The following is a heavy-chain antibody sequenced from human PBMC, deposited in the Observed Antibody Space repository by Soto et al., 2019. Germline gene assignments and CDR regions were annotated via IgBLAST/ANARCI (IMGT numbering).Heavy chain of an antibody. V-gene: IGHV3-23*01. J-gene: IGHJ6*03. D-gene: IGHD3-3*01. CDR2: ISGSGGST. Sequence: EVQLLESGGGLVQPGGSLRLSCAASGFTFSSYAMSWVRQAPGKGLEWVSAISGSGGSTYYADSVKGRFTISRDNSKNTLYLQMNSLRAEDTAVYYCAKDSTYDVWSGGVMDVWGKGTTVTVSS. CDR3: AKDSTYDVWSGGVMDV. CDR1: GFTFSSYA.